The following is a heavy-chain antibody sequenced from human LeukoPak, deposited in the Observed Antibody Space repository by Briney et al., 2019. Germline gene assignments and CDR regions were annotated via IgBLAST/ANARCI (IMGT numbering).Heavy chain of an antibody. J-gene: IGHJ4*02. D-gene: IGHD3-3*01. CDR1: GFSFSRND. CDR2: IRYDGSNK. V-gene: IGHV3-30*02. Sequence: SGGFLRLSCAASGFSFSRNDIHWVGQAPGKALKWVAFIRYDGSNKNYAYSVKGRFTISRDNFMSTVYLQMNSLRAEDTAVYYCAKDRQTITIFGVVNTPRANFDYWGQGTLVTVSS. CDR3: AKDRQTITIFGVVNTPRANFDY.